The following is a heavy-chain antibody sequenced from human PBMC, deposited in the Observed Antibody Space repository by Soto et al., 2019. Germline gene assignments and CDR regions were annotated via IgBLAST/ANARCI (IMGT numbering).Heavy chain of an antibody. D-gene: IGHD2-2*01. V-gene: IGHV1-69*06. CDR3: ARDLGVTSTSLYGMDV. Sequence: QVQLVQSGAEVKKPGSSVKVSCKASGGTFSSYAISWVRQAPGQGLEWMGGIIPIFGTANYAQKFQGRVTITADKSTSTAYMELSSMRSEDTAVYYCARDLGVTSTSLYGMDVWGQGTTVTVSS. J-gene: IGHJ6*02. CDR1: GGTFSSYA. CDR2: IIPIFGTA.